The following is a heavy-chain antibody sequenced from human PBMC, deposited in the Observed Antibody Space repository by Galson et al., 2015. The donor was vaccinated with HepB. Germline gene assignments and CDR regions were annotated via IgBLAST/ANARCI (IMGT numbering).Heavy chain of an antibody. CDR3: ARGPGKKWLRVQYFDL. D-gene: IGHD5-12*01. CDR2: IKQDGSEK. J-gene: IGHJ2*01. CDR1: GFTFSSYW. V-gene: IGHV3-7*01. Sequence: SLRLSCAASGFTFSSYWMSWVRQAPGKGLEWVANIKQDGSEKYYVDSVKGRFTISRDNAKNSLYLQMNSLRAEDTAVYYCARGPGKKWLRVQYFDLWGRGTLVTVSS.